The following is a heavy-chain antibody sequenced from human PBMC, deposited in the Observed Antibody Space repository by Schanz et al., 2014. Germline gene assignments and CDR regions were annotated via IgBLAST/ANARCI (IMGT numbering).Heavy chain of an antibody. CDR3: ARSPGDFPGWFDS. CDR2: IYDSGNT. J-gene: IGHJ5*01. Sequence: QVQLQESGPGLVKPSQTLSLTCNVSGDSMSSGGYYWNWIRQHPGKGLEWIGYIYDSGNTYYNPSLKSRVTMSIDTSENQFSLRLSSVTAADTAVYYCARSPGDFPGWFDSWGQGTLVTVSS. CDR1: GDSMSSGGYY. V-gene: IGHV4-31*03. D-gene: IGHD4-17*01.